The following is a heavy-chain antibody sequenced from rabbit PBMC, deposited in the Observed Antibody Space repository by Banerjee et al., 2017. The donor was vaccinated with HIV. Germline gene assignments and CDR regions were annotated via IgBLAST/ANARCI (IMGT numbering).Heavy chain of an antibody. D-gene: IGHD8-1*01. CDR2: SYAGSSGST. V-gene: IGHV1S40*01. Sequence: QSLEESGGDLVKPGASLTLTCTASGFTLSIYWMCWVRQAPGKGLEWIACSYAGSSGSTYYASWAKGRFTISKTSSTTVTLQMTSLTAADTATYFCARGGYTGTSYVNHFNLWGPGTLVTVS. CDR1: GFTLSIYW. J-gene: IGHJ4*01. CDR3: ARGGYTGTSYVNHFNL.